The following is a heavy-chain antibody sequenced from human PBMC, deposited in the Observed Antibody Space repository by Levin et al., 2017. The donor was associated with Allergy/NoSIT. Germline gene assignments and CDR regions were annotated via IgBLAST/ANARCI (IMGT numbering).Heavy chain of an antibody. CDR3: ARRVEIWFL. CDR1: GGSITTTTFY. Sequence: SQTLSLTCSVSGGSITTTTFYWAWIRQPPGKGLEWIGSVYNNGDTYYSPSLKSRVTISMDTSNTQSSLRLNSVTAADTAFYYCARRVEIWFLWGQGIRVTVSS. D-gene: IGHD3-10*01. J-gene: IGHJ4*02. CDR2: VYNNGDT. V-gene: IGHV4-39*01.